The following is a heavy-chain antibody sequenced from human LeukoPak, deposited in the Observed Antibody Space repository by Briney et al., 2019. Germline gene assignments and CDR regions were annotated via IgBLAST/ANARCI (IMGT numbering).Heavy chain of an antibody. CDR3: ARMVVAATVYWFDP. V-gene: IGHV4-59*01. CDR2: IYYSGST. D-gene: IGHD2-15*01. Sequence: SETLSLTCTVSGGSISSYYWSWFRQPPGKGLEWIGYIYYSGSTNYNPSLKSRVTISVDTSKNQFSLKLSSVTAADTAVYSCARMVVAATVYWFDPWGQGTLVTVSS. J-gene: IGHJ5*02. CDR1: GGSISSYY.